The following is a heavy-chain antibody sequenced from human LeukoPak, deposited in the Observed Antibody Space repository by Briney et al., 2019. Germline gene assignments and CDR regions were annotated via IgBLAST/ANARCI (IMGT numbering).Heavy chain of an antibody. Sequence: PSETLSLTCTVSGGSISSGGYYWSWIRQHPGKGLEWIGYIYYSGSTYYNPSLKSRVTISVDTSKNQFSLKLSSVTAADTAVYYCARENFVRQQQLCWFDPWGQGTLVTVSS. CDR1: GGSISSGGYY. J-gene: IGHJ5*02. V-gene: IGHV4-31*03. D-gene: IGHD6-13*01. CDR3: ARENFVRQQQLCWFDP. CDR2: IYYSGST.